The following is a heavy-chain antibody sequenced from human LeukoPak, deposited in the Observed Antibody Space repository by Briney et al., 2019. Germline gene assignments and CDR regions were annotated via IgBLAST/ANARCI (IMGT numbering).Heavy chain of an antibody. Sequence: ASVKVSCKASGYTFTGYYMHWVRQAPGQGLEWMGWINPNSGGTNYAQKFQGRVTMTRDTSISTAYMELSRLRSDGTAVYYCARDLSGEVSYMDVWGKGTTVTISS. CDR1: GYTFTGYY. D-gene: IGHD3-10*01. J-gene: IGHJ6*03. CDR2: INPNSGGT. CDR3: ARDLSGEVSYMDV. V-gene: IGHV1-2*02.